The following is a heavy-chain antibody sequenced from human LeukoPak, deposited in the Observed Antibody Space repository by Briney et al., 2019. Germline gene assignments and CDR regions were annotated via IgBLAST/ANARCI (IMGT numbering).Heavy chain of an antibody. CDR3: ARLGAMGDILTGYYRNHWDFDL. D-gene: IGHD3-9*01. V-gene: IGHV4-59*08. CDR1: GGSISSYY. J-gene: IGHJ2*01. CDR2: IYYSGST. Sequence: SETLSLTCTVSGGSISSYYWSWIRQPPGKGLEWIGYIYYSGSTNYTPSLKSRVSISVDTSKNQFSLKLSSVTTADTAVYYCARLGAMGDILTGYYRNHWDFDLWGRGTLVTVSS.